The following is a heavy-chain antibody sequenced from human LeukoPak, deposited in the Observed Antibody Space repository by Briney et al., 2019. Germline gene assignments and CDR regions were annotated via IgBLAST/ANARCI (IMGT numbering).Heavy chain of an antibody. Sequence: GGSLRLSCAASGFTFSSYAMSWVRQAPGKGLEWVSAISGSGGSTYYADSVKGRFTISRDNSKNTLYLQMNSLRAEDTAVYYCAKRVRAQLPYYYYYMDVWGKGTTVTVSS. V-gene: IGHV3-23*01. CDR2: ISGSGGST. J-gene: IGHJ6*03. D-gene: IGHD2-2*01. CDR3: AKRVRAQLPYYYYYMDV. CDR1: GFTFSSYA.